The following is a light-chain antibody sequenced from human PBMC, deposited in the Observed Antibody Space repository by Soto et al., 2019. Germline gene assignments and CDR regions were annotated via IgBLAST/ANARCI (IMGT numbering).Light chain of an antibody. CDR3: QHIDTFRLT. CDR2: GAS. V-gene: IGKV3-15*01. Sequence: EIVMTQSPATLSVSPGERATLSCRASQSVSSILAWYQQKPGQAPRLLIYGASTRATGIPARFSGSGSGTEFTLTISSLQSEDFAVYYCQHIDTFRLTFGGGTKVDIK. J-gene: IGKJ4*01. CDR1: QSVSSI.